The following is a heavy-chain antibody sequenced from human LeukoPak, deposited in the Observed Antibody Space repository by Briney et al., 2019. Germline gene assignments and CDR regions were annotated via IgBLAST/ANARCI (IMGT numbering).Heavy chain of an antibody. D-gene: IGHD6-13*01. CDR1: GFTFSSYA. CDR2: ISGSGGST. V-gene: IGHV3-23*01. Sequence: GGSLRLSCAASGFTFSSYAMTWVRQAPGKGLEWVSSISGSGGSTYYADSVKGRFTISRDNSKNTLSLQMNSLRAEDTAVYYCARDHSSSWFDYWGQGTLVTVSS. J-gene: IGHJ4*02. CDR3: ARDHSSSWFDY.